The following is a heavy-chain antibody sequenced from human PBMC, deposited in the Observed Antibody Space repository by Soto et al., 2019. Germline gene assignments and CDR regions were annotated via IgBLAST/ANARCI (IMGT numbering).Heavy chain of an antibody. CDR3: ANRYYYDSSGYYYGVHEY. V-gene: IGHV3-23*01. Sequence: GGSLRLSCAASGFTFSNYAMSWVRQAPGKGLEWVSAISGSGGSTYYADSVKGRFTISRDNSKNTLYLQMNSLRAEDTAVYYCANRYYYDSSGYYYGVHEYWGQGTLVTVSS. CDR2: ISGSGGST. CDR1: GFTFSNYA. J-gene: IGHJ4*02. D-gene: IGHD3-22*01.